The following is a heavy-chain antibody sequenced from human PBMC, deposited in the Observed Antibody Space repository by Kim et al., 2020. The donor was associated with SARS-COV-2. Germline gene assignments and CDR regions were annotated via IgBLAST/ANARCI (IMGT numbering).Heavy chain of an antibody. CDR2: INPNSGGT. D-gene: IGHD2-15*01. V-gene: IGHV1-2*06. J-gene: IGHJ5*02. CDR3: ARDGYCSGGSCLNWFDP. Sequence: ASVKVSCKASGYTFTGYYMHWVRQAPGQGLEWMGRINPNSGGTNYAQKFQGRVTMTRDTSISTAYMELSRLRSDDTAVYYCARDGYCSGGSCLNWFDPWGQGTLVTVSS. CDR1: GYTFTGYY.